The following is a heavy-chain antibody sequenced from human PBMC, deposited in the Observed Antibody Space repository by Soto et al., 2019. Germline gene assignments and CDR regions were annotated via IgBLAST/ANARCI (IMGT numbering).Heavy chain of an antibody. J-gene: IGHJ4*02. D-gene: IGHD6-19*01. CDR2: ISSSSSTI. V-gene: IGHV3-48*02. CDR3: ARSEVAGTYYFDY. Sequence: EVQLVESGGGLVQPGGSLRLSCAASGFTFSSYSMNWVRQAPGKGLEWVSYISSSSSTIYYADSVKGRFTISRDNAKNPLYLQMNSLRDEDTAVYYCARSEVAGTYYFDYWGQGTLVTVSS. CDR1: GFTFSSYS.